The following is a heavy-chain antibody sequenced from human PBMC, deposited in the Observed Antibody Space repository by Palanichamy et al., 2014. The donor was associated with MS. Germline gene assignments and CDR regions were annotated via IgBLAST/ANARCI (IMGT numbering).Heavy chain of an antibody. CDR1: GIAFSNAW. J-gene: IGHJ3*02. D-gene: IGHD4-17*01. Sequence: EVQLVESGGGLVKPGGSLRLSCAASGIAFSNAWMSWVRQGPGKGLEWVGHIKSKTDGETTEYAAPVKGRFTISRDDSKNTLYLQMNSLKTEDTAVYYCTEDPDYGDPSGDSDIWGQGTIVTVSS. V-gene: IGHV3-15*01. CDR2: IKSKTDGETT. CDR3: TEDPDYGDPSGDSDI.